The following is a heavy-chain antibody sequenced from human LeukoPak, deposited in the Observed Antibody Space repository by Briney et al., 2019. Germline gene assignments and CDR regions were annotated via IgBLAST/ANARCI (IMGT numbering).Heavy chain of an antibody. V-gene: IGHV1-2*02. CDR1: GYTFTDYY. CDR3: ARDGVGTYDY. D-gene: IGHD2-21*02. Sequence: ASVTVSCKASGYTFTDYYMHWLRQAPGQGLEWMGWINANSGGTIYAQKFQGRVTLTRDTSISTAYMELTTLTPDDTAVYFCARDGVGTYDYWGQGTLVTVSS. J-gene: IGHJ4*02. CDR2: INANSGGT.